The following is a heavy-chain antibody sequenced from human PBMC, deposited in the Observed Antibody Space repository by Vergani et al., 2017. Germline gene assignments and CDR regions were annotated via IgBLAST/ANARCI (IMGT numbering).Heavy chain of an antibody. J-gene: IGHJ5*02. D-gene: IGHD6-19*01. Sequence: QVQLPESGPGLVNYSETLSLTCSVSFYSISNLYCNWLRQPPGKGLEWVGSIHYSENTNYNPSLKTRVTISVDTSKNQFSLTLTSVTAADTAVYYCASDTHSGQRADRWGQGILVTVTS. V-gene: IGHV4-59*11. CDR1: FYSISNLY. CDR2: IHYSENT. CDR3: ASDTHSGQRADR.